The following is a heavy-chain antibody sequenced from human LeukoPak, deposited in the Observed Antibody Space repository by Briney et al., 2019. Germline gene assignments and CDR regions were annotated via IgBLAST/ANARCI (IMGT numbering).Heavy chain of an antibody. D-gene: IGHD2-15*01. Sequence: GGSLRLSCAASGFTFSSYAMSWVRQAPGEGLEWVSAISGSDGSTYYAGSVKGRFTISRDNSKNTLYLQMNSLRAEGTAVYYCAKVGSGGGVYFDYWGQGTLVTVSS. CDR2: ISGSDGST. CDR3: AKVGSGGGVYFDY. V-gene: IGHV3-23*01. CDR1: GFTFSSYA. J-gene: IGHJ4*02.